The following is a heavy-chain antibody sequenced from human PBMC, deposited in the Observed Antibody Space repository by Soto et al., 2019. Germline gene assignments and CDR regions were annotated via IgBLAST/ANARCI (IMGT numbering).Heavy chain of an antibody. J-gene: IGHJ4*02. Sequence: SETLSLTCTVSGGSVSSGNSYWNWIRQPPGKGLEWIGYISYSGTTNYNPSLKSRLTISIDTSNNQFSLELGSVTAADTAVYYCARAPGGNSYFDVWGQGALVTVSS. CDR3: ARAPGGNSYFDV. CDR2: ISYSGTT. CDR1: GGSVSSGNSY. D-gene: IGHD2-21*02. V-gene: IGHV4-61*01.